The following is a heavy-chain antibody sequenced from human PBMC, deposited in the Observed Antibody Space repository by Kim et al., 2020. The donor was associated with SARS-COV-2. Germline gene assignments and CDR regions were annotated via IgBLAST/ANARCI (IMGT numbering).Heavy chain of an antibody. CDR3: ARNAKDLTVFGPGDFDY. Sequence: SETLSLTCTVSGDSISGSTYYWGWIRQPPGKGLEWIGSIYHSGDTYYNPSLKSRVTISVDTSKNQFSLKLSSVTAADTALYYCARNAKDLTVFGPGDFDYWGPGTPATVSS. J-gene: IGHJ4*02. D-gene: IGHD3-3*01. CDR1: GDSISGSTYY. CDR2: IYHSGDT. V-gene: IGHV4-39*01.